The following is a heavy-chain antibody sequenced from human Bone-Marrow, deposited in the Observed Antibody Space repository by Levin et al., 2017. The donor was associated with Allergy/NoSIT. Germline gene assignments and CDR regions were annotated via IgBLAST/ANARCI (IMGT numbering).Heavy chain of an antibody. CDR2: ISATSSFL. D-gene: IGHD3-3*01. CDR1: GFTFSSST. J-gene: IGHJ6*02. V-gene: IGHV3-21*01. Sequence: LSLTCAASGFTFSSSTMNWVRQAPGKGLEWVASISATSSFLHYADSVKGRFTISRDNAENSLYLHMNSLRGEDTARYYCARDGLTIFGVVTGMDVWGQGTTVTVSS. CDR3: ARDGLTIFGVVTGMDV.